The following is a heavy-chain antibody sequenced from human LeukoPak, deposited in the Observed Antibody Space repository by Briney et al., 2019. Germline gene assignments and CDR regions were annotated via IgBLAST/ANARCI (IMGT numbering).Heavy chain of an antibody. V-gene: IGHV1-2*02. CDR1: GYTFTGYY. CDR3: ARGGSRSSGAFDI. D-gene: IGHD6-13*01. CDR2: INPYSGGT. J-gene: IGHJ3*02. Sequence: VSVKVSCKASGYTFTGYYLHWVRQAPGQGLEWVVWINPYSGGTNYAQTFQGRVTMTRDTSISTAYMELSRLRSDDTAVYYCARGGSRSSGAFDIWGQGTMVTVSS.